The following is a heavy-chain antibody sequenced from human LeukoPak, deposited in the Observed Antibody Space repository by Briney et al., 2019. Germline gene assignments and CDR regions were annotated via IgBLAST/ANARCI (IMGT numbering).Heavy chain of an antibody. CDR2: INTDGSTT. Sequence: GGSLRLSCAASGFTFSRYLMHWVRQGPGKELGWVSRINTDGSTTAYAGSVKGRFTISRDNAKNTLYLQMNSLRAEDTAVYYCVRAEMQVGKCTSTNCLFDYWGQGTLVTVSS. CDR1: GFTFSRYL. J-gene: IGHJ4*02. D-gene: IGHD2-2*01. CDR3: VRAEMQVGKCTSTNCLFDY. V-gene: IGHV3-74*01.